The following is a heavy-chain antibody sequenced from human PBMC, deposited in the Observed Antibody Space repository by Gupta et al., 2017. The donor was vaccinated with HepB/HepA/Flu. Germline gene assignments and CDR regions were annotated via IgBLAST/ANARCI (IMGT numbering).Heavy chain of an antibody. CDR2: IRTKPRSYTT. CDR1: GLTFSAHF. J-gene: IGHJ4*02. D-gene: IGHD4-17*01. Sequence: EAQLVQSGGGLVPPGGSLRLSCEAFGLTFSAHFMDWVRQSPGKGLEWVGRIRTKPRSYTTEYAASVKGRFSISRDDSKKSVFLQMKSLKSEDTAMYYCVREGPLGDSSFDDWGQGTLVTVSS. CDR3: VREGPLGDSSFDD. V-gene: IGHV3-72*01.